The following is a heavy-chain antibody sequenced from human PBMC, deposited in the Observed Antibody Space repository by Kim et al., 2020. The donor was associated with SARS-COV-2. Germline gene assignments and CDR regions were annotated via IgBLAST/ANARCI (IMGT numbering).Heavy chain of an antibody. D-gene: IGHD6-13*01. J-gene: IGHJ6*02. CDR1: GFTFSSYA. CDR2: ISYDGINK. V-gene: IGHV3-30-3*01. CDR3: ARDWQQLDYYYYGMDV. Sequence: GGSLRLSCAASGFTFSSYAMHWVRQAPGKGLEWVTVISYDGINKYYADSVKGRFTISRDNSKNTLYLQMNSLRAEDTAVYYCARDWQQLDYYYYGMDVGGQGTTVTVSS.